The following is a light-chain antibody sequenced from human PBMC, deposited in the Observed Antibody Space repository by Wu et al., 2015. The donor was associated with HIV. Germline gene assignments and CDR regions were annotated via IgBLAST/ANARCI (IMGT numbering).Light chain of an antibody. Sequence: DIQMTQSPSAMSASVGDRVTITCRASQGINSYLVWFQQKPGKVPERLIYAASSLQSGVPSRFSGSGSGTEFTLTISSLQPEDFATYYCLQHNSYPLTFGGGTKVEIK. J-gene: IGKJ4*01. CDR1: QGINSY. CDR2: AAS. CDR3: LQHNSYPLT. V-gene: IGKV1-17*03.